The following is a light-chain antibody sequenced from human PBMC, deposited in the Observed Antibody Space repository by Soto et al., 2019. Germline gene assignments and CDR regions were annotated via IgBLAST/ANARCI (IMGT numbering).Light chain of an antibody. V-gene: IGKV1-39*01. CDR3: QLSYTAPPT. CDR2: AAS. CDR1: QRISSY. J-gene: IGKJ2*01. Sequence: DIQMTQSPSSRSASVGDRVTITCRASQRISSYLNWYQQKPGKAPKLLIYAASSLQSGVPSRFSGSGSGTDFTLTISSLQPEDVATYYCQLSYTAPPTFGQGTKLEIK.